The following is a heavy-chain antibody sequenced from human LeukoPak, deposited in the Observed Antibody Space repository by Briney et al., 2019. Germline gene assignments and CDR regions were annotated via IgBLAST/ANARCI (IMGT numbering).Heavy chain of an antibody. J-gene: IGHJ4*02. V-gene: IGHV4-59*01. D-gene: IGHD3-22*01. CDR2: IYNTVDV. Sequence: SETLSLTCTVSGGSIIGSYWTWIRQSPGGGLEYIGYIYNTVDVNYSPSLKSRVTISIDMSRSQFSLRLKSVTAADTAIYYCARSRNYDSTGYNPTYYFDSWGQGALVTVSS. CDR1: GGSIIGSY. CDR3: ARSRNYDSTGYNPTYYFDS.